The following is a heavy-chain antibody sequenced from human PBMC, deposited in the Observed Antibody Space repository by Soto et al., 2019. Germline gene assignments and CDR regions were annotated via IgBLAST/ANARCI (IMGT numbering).Heavy chain of an antibody. D-gene: IGHD6-19*01. Sequence: SETLSLTCAVYGGSFSGYYWSWIHQPPGKGLEWIGEINHSGSTNYNPSLKSRVTISVDTSKNQFSLKLSSVTAADTAVYYCARARGVRYSSGWYGSYFDYWGQGTLVTVSS. CDR2: INHSGST. J-gene: IGHJ4*02. CDR3: ARARGVRYSSGWYGSYFDY. CDR1: GGSFSGYY. V-gene: IGHV4-34*01.